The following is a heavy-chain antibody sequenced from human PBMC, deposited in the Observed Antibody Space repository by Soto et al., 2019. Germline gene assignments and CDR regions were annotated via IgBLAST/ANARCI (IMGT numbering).Heavy chain of an antibody. CDR3: AGTYYDFWSGLHYFDY. D-gene: IGHD3-3*01. J-gene: IGHJ4*02. CDR1: GGSISSSSYY. V-gene: IGHV4-39*01. CDR2: IYYSGST. Sequence: SETLSLTCTVSGGSISSSSYYWGWIRQPPGKGLEWIGSIYYSGSTYYNPSLKSRVTISVDTSKNQFSLKLSSVTAADTAVYYCAGTYYDFWSGLHYFDYWGQGTLVTVSS.